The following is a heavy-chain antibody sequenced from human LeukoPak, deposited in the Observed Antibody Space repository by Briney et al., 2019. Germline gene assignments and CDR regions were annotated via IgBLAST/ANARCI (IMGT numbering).Heavy chain of an antibody. J-gene: IGHJ4*02. CDR3: ARVRAVGGPFDY. D-gene: IGHD6-19*01. CDR1: GGSFSGYY. V-gene: IGHV4-34*01. CDR2: INHSGST. Sequence: SETLSLTCAVYGGSFSGYYWSWIRQPPGKGLEWIGEINHSGSTNYNPSLKSRVTISVDTSKNQFSLKLSSVTAADTAVYYCARVRAVGGPFDYWGQGTLVTVSS.